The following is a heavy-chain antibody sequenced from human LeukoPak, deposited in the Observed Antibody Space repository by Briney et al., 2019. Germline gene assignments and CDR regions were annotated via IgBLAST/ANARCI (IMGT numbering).Heavy chain of an antibody. J-gene: IGHJ4*02. D-gene: IGHD6-6*01. V-gene: IGHV5-10-1*01. Sequence: GESLKISCKGSGYIFTSYWITWVRQMPGKGLEWMGMIDPTDSYTNYSPSFQGHVTISTDKSISTAYLQWSSLKASDTAIYYCARRGRSSSNFDFWGQGIPVTVSS. CDR2: IDPTDSYT. CDR1: GYIFTSYW. CDR3: ARRGRSSSNFDF.